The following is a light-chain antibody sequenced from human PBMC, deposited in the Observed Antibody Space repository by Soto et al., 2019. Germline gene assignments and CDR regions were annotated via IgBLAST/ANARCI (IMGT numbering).Light chain of an antibody. CDR3: QLYGSSPPYI. V-gene: IGKV3-20*01. Sequence: EIVLTQSPGTVSLSPGERATLSCRASQSVSSSSLAWYQQRPGQAPRLLIFTASSRATGTPDRFSCSGSGTDFTLTISRLEPEDFAVYYCQLYGSSPPYIFGPGTKVEIK. J-gene: IGKJ2*01. CDR1: QSVSSSS. CDR2: TAS.